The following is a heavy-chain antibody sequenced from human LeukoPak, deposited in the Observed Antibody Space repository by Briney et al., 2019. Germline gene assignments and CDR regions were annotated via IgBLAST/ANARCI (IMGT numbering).Heavy chain of an antibody. J-gene: IGHJ2*01. CDR3: ARIPPRGYFAL. V-gene: IGHV4-31*03. CDR1: GGSISSGAYY. Sequence: PSQTLSLTCNVSGGSISSGAYYWSWIRQHPGKGLEWIGYIYYSGSTSYNPSLKSRVIISVDTSKNQFSLKLSSVTAADTAVYYCARIPPRGYFALWGRGTLVTVSS. CDR2: IYYSGST.